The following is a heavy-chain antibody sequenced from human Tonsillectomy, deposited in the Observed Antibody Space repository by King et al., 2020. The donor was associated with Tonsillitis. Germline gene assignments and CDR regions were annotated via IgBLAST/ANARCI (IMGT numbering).Heavy chain of an antibody. Sequence: VQLQQWGAGLLKPSETLSLTCTVYVESFSGYYWSWIRQPPGKGLEWIGEVNHSGGTNYKPSLKSRVTISVDTSRNQFSLKLSSVTAADTAVYYCARSPRGYYHASGSPTFAYWGQGTLVTVSS. V-gene: IGHV4-34*01. CDR2: VNHSGGT. D-gene: IGHD3-10*01. CDR1: VESFSGYY. CDR3: ARSPRGYYHASGSPTFAY. J-gene: IGHJ4*02.